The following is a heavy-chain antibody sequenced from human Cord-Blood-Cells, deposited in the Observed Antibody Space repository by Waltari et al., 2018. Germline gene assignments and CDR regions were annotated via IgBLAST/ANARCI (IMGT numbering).Heavy chain of an antibody. J-gene: IGHJ5*02. V-gene: IGHV4-34*01. Sequence: QVQLQQWGAGLLKPSETLSLTCAVYGGSFSGYYWSWIRQPPGKGREWLWEINHSGSNNYNPSVKSRVSISVDTSKSQCSLKRSSVTAADTAVYYCARGIAAADPSNWFDPWGQGTLVTVSS. CDR3: ARGIAAADPSNWFDP. CDR1: GGSFSGYY. CDR2: INHSGSN. D-gene: IGHD6-13*01.